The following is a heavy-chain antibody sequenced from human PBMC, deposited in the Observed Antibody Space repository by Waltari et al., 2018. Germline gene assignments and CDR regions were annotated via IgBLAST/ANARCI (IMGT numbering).Heavy chain of an antibody. V-gene: IGHV4-30-4*08. CDR1: GGSISGADYY. Sequence: QVQLQESGPGLVKPSQTLSLLCTVSGGSISGADYYWSWVRQPPGKGLEWIGYIYYSGSTYYNPSLKSRVTISVDTSKNQFSLKLSSVTAADTAVYYCARDRGYSGYDLLDAFDIWGLGTIVTVSS. J-gene: IGHJ3*02. D-gene: IGHD5-12*01. CDR2: IYYSGST. CDR3: ARDRGYSGYDLLDAFDI.